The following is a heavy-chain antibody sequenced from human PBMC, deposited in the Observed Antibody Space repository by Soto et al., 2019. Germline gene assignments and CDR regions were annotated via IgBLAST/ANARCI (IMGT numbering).Heavy chain of an antibody. CDR2: INPSGGST. Sequence: ASVKVSCKASGYTFTSYYMHWVRQAPGQGLEWMGIINPSGGSTSYAQKFQGRVTITRDTSTSTVYMELSSLRSEDTAVYYCARELRNLDIVVVVAADSYYYYGMDVWGQGTTVTVSS. J-gene: IGHJ6*02. CDR3: ARELRNLDIVVVVAADSYYYYGMDV. CDR1: GYTFTSYY. V-gene: IGHV1-46*01. D-gene: IGHD2-15*01.